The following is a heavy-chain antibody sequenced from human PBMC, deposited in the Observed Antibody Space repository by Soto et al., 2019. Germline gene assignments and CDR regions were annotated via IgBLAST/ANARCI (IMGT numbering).Heavy chain of an antibody. Sequence: QITLKESGPTLVRPAQTLTLTCDFSGFSLSTYHMGVAWIRQPPGKALEWLALIYWDDDKRYSPSLKDRLAISKDTSSNQVVLTITNIGPGDSATYFCAHAGDYDLLTFDHWGPGTLVTVSS. D-gene: IGHD4-17*01. CDR2: IYWDDDK. CDR3: AHAGDYDLLTFDH. CDR1: GFSLSTYHMG. V-gene: IGHV2-5*02. J-gene: IGHJ4*02.